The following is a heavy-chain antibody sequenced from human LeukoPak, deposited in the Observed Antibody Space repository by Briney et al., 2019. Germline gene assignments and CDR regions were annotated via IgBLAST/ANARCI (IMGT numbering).Heavy chain of an antibody. Sequence: SETLSLTCAVYGGSFSGYYWSWIRQPPGKGLEWIVEINHSGSTNYNPSLKSRVTISVDTTKNQCPRKLSTVTAADAAVYYCARGIGYWGQGTLVTVSS. CDR3: ARGIGY. J-gene: IGHJ4*02. CDR1: GGSFSGYY. CDR2: INHSGST. V-gene: IGHV4-34*01.